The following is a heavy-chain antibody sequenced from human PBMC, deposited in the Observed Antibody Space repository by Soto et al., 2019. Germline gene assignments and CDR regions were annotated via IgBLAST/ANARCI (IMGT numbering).Heavy chain of an antibody. J-gene: IGHJ6*02. V-gene: IGHV1-69*01. CDR2: IIPIFGTA. CDR3: AREPHYYDSSGYYSGLLDV. CDR1: GGTFSSYA. D-gene: IGHD3-22*01. Sequence: QVQLVQSGAEVKKPGSSVKVSCKASGGTFSSYAISWVRQAPGQGLEWMGGIIPIFGTANYAQKFQGRVTITADESTSTDYMELSSLRSEATAVYSCAREPHYYDSSGYYSGLLDVWGQGTTFTVFS.